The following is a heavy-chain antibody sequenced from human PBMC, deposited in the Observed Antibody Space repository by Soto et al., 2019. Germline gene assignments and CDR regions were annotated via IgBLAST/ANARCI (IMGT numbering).Heavy chain of an antibody. Sequence: QVQVQESGPGLVKPSQTLSLKCSVSGGSIGSRDYYWSWIRQHPEKVLEWIGSIYYNGNTDYNPSLRGRPTISIDKSMNEFSLKLTAVTAADTAVYYCARDKGGAAMKGSGMDVWGQGTTVTVS. CDR2: IYYNGNT. J-gene: IGHJ6*02. CDR3: ARDKGGAAMKGSGMDV. V-gene: IGHV4-31*02. CDR1: GGSIGSRDYY. D-gene: IGHD3-10*01.